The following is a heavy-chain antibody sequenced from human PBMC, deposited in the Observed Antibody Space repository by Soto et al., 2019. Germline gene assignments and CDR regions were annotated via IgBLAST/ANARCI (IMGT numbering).Heavy chain of an antibody. CDR2: IYYSGST. Sequence: KTSETLSLTCTVSGGSISSYYWSWIRQPPGKGLEWIGYIYYSGSTNYNPSLKSRVTISVDTSKNQFSLKLSSVTAADTAVYYCARDPGYTSFFYGNYYYGMDVWGQGTTVTVSS. V-gene: IGHV4-59*01. J-gene: IGHJ6*02. D-gene: IGHD6-19*01. CDR1: GGSISSYY. CDR3: ARDPGYTSFFYGNYYYGMDV.